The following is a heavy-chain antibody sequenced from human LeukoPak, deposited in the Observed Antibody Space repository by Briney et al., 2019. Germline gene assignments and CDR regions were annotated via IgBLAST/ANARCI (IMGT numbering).Heavy chain of an antibody. CDR3: ARREIKELAELDAFDI. V-gene: IGHV4-39*07. J-gene: IGHJ3*02. CDR1: GGSISSSSYY. D-gene: IGHD1-26*01. Sequence: SETLSLTCTVSGGSISSSSYYWGWIRQPPRKGLEWIGSIYYSGSTYYNPSLKSRVTISVDTSKNQFSLKLSSVTAADTAVYYCARREIKELAELDAFDIWGQGTMVTVSS. CDR2: IYYSGST.